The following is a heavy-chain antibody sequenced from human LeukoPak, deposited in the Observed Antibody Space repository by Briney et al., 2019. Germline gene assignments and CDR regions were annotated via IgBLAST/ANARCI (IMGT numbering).Heavy chain of an antibody. Sequence: SETLSLTCTVSGGSISSGGYYWSWIRQHPGKGLEWIGYIYYSGSSYYNPSLKSRVTISVDTSKNQFSLKLSSVTAADTAVYYCATSIAAAGPFDYWGQGTLVTVSS. V-gene: IGHV4-31*03. CDR1: GGSISSGGYY. D-gene: IGHD6-13*01. CDR3: ATSIAAAGPFDY. CDR2: IYYSGSS. J-gene: IGHJ4*02.